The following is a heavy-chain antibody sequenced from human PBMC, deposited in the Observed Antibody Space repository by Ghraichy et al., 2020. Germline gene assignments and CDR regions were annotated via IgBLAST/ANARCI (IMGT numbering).Heavy chain of an antibody. V-gene: IGHV3-74*01. CDR2: INNDGKLT. D-gene: IGHD3-16*01. J-gene: IGHJ4*02. CDR3: ARGMGDY. Sequence: GGSLRLSCVGSGFSFSGWWMHWVRQAPGKGPVWVSRINNDGKLTTHADSVRGRFTISRDNAKNTLYLQMNSLRTEDTALYFCARGMGDYWGRGTLVTVSS. CDR1: GFSFSGWW.